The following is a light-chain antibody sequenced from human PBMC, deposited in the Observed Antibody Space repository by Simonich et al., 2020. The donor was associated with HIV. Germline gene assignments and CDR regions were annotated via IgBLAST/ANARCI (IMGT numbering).Light chain of an antibody. Sequence: DILMTQSPSSLPASVGDRVTITCRASQGVSNSLAWYQQKPGKAPKLLLSASSRLESGVASRFSGSGSGTDYTLTISSLQPEDFATYYCQQAITFPRTFGQGTRVDVK. J-gene: IGKJ1*01. CDR1: QGVSNS. CDR2: ASS. CDR3: QQAITFPRT. V-gene: IGKV1-NL1*01.